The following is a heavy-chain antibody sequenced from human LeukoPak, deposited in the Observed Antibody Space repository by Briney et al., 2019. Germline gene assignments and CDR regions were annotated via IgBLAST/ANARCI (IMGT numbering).Heavy chain of an antibody. CDR1: GESLSGYY. V-gene: IGHV4-34*01. D-gene: IGHD5-18*01. CDR3: AMGGYSYGPFEY. Sequence: NPSETMSLTCAVYGESLSGYYWSWIRQPPGKGLEWIGEINHSGITNNNPSLMIRVAISVDTSKIQFSLKLSSVTAADTAVYYCAMGGYSYGPFEYWGQGTLVTVSS. CDR2: INHSGIT. J-gene: IGHJ4*02.